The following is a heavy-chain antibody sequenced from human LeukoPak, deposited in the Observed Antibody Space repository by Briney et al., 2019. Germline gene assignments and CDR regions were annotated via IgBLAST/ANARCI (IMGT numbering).Heavy chain of an antibody. J-gene: IGHJ4*02. D-gene: IGHD4/OR15-4a*01. CDR2: INPSGST. V-gene: IGHV4-34*01. CDR1: GGSFSGYY. CDR3: ARSDGAQTLPFDS. Sequence: SETLSLTCAVYGGSFSGYYWSWIRQPPGKGLQWIGEINPSGSTSYNPSPRNRVTISVDTSKNQFSLKLSSVTAADTAVYYSARSDGAQTLPFDSWAQGTLVTVSS.